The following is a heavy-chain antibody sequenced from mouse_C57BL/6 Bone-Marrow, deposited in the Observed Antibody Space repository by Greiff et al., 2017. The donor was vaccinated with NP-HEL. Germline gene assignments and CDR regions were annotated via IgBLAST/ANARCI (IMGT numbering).Heavy chain of an antibody. D-gene: IGHD1-1*01. V-gene: IGHV1-82*01. CDR2: IYPGDGDT. CDR1: GYAFSSSW. CDR3: ARSYYYGSSYWYFDV. J-gene: IGHJ1*03. Sequence: QVQLQQSGPELVKPGASVKISCKASGYAFSSSWMNWVKQRPGKGLEWIGRIYPGDGDTNYNGKFKGKATLTADKSSSTAYMQLSSLTSEDSAVDFCARSYYYGSSYWYFDVWGTGTTVTVSS.